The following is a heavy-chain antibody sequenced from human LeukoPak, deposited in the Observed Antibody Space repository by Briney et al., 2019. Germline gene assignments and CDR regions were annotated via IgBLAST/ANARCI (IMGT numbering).Heavy chain of an antibody. V-gene: IGHV3-23*01. Sequence: PGGSLRLSCAASGFTFSSYTMSWVRQAPAKGLVWVSATTSSRTTTYYAPSVKARFTISRHYSKTPLHLQMNSLRAEHTAVYYCAVPQLDLLNWGQGTLVTVSS. J-gene: IGHJ4*02. D-gene: IGHD1-26*01. CDR1: GFTFSSYT. CDR3: AVPQLDLLN. CDR2: TTSSRTTT.